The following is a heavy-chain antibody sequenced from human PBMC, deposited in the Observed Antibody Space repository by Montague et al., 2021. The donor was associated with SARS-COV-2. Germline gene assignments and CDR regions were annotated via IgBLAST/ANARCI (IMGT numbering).Heavy chain of an antibody. CDR1: GGSFSVYY. CDR3: AKEREVVRAARTLVAFDL. Sequence: SETLSLTCAVYGGSFSVYYWSWLRQSPRRGLEWIAEINHSGTANXNPSLKSRVSISVDTSKNQFTPKLTSVTAADTAMYYCAKEREVVRAARTLVAFDLWGQGTMVTVSS. CDR2: INHSGTA. J-gene: IGHJ3*01. D-gene: IGHD2-2*01. V-gene: IGHV4-34*01.